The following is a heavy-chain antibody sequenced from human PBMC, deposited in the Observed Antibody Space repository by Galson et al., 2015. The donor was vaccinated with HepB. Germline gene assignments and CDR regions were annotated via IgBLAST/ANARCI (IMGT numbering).Heavy chain of an antibody. CDR2: ISSSSSYI. CDR3: ARGRIAVAGTGYYYYGMDV. J-gene: IGHJ6*02. Sequence: SLRLSCAASGFTFSSYSMNWVRQAPGKGLEWVSSISSSSSYIYYADSVKGRFTISRDNAKNSLYLQMNSLRAEDTAVYYCARGRIAVAGTGYYYYGMDVWGRGTTVTVSS. CDR1: GFTFSSYS. V-gene: IGHV3-21*01. D-gene: IGHD6-19*01.